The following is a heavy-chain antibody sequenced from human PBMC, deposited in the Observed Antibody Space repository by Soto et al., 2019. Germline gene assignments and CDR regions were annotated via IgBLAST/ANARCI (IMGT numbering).Heavy chain of an antibody. CDR1: GYTFTGYY. Sequence: ASVKVSCKASGYTFTGYYMHWVRQAPGQGLEWMGWINPNSGGTNYAQKFQGRVTMTRDTSISTAYMELSRLRSDDTAVYYCARDPTIRDYYGMDVWGQGTTVTVSS. J-gene: IGHJ6*02. CDR3: ARDPTIRDYYGMDV. CDR2: INPNSGGT. D-gene: IGHD3-3*01. V-gene: IGHV1-2*02.